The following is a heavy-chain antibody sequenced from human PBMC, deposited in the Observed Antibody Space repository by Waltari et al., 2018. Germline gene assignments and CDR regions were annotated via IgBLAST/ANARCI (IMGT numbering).Heavy chain of an antibody. CDR1: GFTFSGHA. Sequence: EVRLVESGGGLVQPGGSLRLSCAASGFTFSGHAMNWVRQAPGKGLEWVSYISGSGDTVYYADSVTGRFTISRDNAKNSLYLQMISLRAEDTAVYYCARDPWNFYDSYNYGRGFFDYWGQGTLVTVSS. CDR3: ARDPWNFYDSYNYGRGFFDY. V-gene: IGHV3-48*03. D-gene: IGHD3-22*01. CDR2: ISGSGDTV. J-gene: IGHJ4*02.